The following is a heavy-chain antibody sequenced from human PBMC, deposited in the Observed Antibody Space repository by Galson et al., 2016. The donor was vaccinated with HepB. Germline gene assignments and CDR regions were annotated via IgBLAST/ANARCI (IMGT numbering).Heavy chain of an antibody. Sequence: SLRLSCAGSGFTFSHPWLTWVRQAPGKGLEWVGRIKSKGDGETTDYAAPVKGRFTVSRDDSKNTLYLQMNSLKTEDTAVYHCTTSVGANEFDYWGRGTLVTVSS. D-gene: IGHD1-26*01. CDR2: IKSKGDGETT. CDR1: GFTFSHPW. V-gene: IGHV3-15*07. CDR3: TTSVGANEFDY. J-gene: IGHJ4*02.